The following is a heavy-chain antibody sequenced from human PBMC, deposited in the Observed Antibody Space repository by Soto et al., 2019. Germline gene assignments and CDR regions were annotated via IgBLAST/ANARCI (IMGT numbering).Heavy chain of an antibody. D-gene: IGHD2-15*01. J-gene: IGHJ4*02. CDR2: VSIGGST. CDR1: GFTFSSYA. V-gene: IGHV3-23*01. CDR3: AKRRGAGGHFDY. Sequence: DVQLLESGGGLVQPEGSLRLSCAASGFTFSSYAMGWVRQGPGKGLEWVAVVSIGGSTHYADSVRGRFTISRDNSKNTLSLQTNSLPAEDTAVYFCAKRRGAGGHFDYWGQGALVTVSS.